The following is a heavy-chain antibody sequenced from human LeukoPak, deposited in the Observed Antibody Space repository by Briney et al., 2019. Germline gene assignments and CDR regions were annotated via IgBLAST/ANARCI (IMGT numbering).Heavy chain of an antibody. CDR1: GYTFTSYG. Sequence: ASVKVSCTASGYTFTSYGISWVRQAPGQGLEWMGWISAYNGNTNYAQKLQGRVTMTTDTSTSTVYMELRSLRSDDTAVYYCASSVNGPAYSADYWGQGTLVTVSS. CDR2: ISAYNGNT. V-gene: IGHV1-18*01. J-gene: IGHJ4*02. CDR3: ASSVNGPAYSADY. D-gene: IGHD2-15*01.